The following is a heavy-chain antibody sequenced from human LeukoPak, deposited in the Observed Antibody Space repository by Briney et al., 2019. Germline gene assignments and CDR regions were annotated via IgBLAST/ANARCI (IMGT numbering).Heavy chain of an antibody. CDR2: ISYDGSNK. CDR1: GFTFSSYA. D-gene: IGHD3-3*01. V-gene: IGHV3-30*19. J-gene: IGHJ4*02. CDR3: ARGGIEARYDFWSGYYSLEY. Sequence: GGSLRLSCAASGFTFSSYAMHWVRQAPGKGLEWVAVISYDGSNKYYADSVKGRFTISRDNSKNTLYLQMNSLRAEDTAVYYCARGGIEARYDFWSGYYSLEYWGQGTLVTVSS.